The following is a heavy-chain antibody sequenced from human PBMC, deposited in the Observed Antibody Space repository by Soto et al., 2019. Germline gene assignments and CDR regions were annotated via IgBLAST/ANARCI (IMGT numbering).Heavy chain of an antibody. CDR3: ARAIQCDDAFDI. J-gene: IGHJ3*02. Sequence: EVQLVESGGGLVKPGGSLRLSCAASGFTFSSYSMNWVRQAPGKGLECVSSISSSSSYIYYADSVKGRFTISRDNAKNSLYLQMNSLRAEDTDVYYCARAIQCDDAFDIWGQGTMVTVSS. V-gene: IGHV3-21*01. CDR2: ISSSSSYI. CDR1: GFTFSSYS.